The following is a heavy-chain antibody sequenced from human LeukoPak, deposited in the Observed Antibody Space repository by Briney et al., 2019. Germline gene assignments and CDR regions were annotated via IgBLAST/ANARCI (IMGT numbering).Heavy chain of an antibody. D-gene: IGHD4-17*01. Sequence: GGSLRLSCAASGSTVSSNHMSWVRQAPGKGLEWVSALYIGGQTYYADSVKGRFTISSDNYKNTVYLQMNNLRAEDTAVYYCARATTRITTFDYWGQGALVTVSS. CDR2: LYIGGQT. CDR1: GSTVSSNH. J-gene: IGHJ4*02. CDR3: ARATTRITTFDY. V-gene: IGHV3-53*01.